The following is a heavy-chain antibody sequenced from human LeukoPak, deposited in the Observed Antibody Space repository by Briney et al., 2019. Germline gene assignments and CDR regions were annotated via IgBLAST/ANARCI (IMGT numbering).Heavy chain of an antibody. CDR1: GGSISSSSYY. Sequence: PSETLSLTCTVSGGSISSSSYYWGWIRQPPGKGLEWIGYIYYSGSTNYNPSLKSRVTISVDTSKNQFSLKLSSVTAADTAVYYCARGGYCSSTSCPFDWFDPWGQGTLVTVSS. D-gene: IGHD2-2*01. CDR3: ARGGYCSSTSCPFDWFDP. CDR2: IYYSGST. V-gene: IGHV4-61*05. J-gene: IGHJ5*02.